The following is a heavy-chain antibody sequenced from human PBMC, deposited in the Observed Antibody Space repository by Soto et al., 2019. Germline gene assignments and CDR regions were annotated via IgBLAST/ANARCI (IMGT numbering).Heavy chain of an antibody. CDR3: ARDSGNLDTAMASGWFDP. Sequence: QVQLVESGGGVVQPARSLRLSCAASGFTFSSYGMHWVRQAPGKGLEWVAVIWYDGSNKYYADSVKGRFTISRDNSKNTLYLQMNSLRAEDTAVYYCARDSGNLDTAMASGWFDPWGQGTLVTVSS. CDR1: GFTFSSYG. J-gene: IGHJ5*02. V-gene: IGHV3-33*01. D-gene: IGHD5-18*01. CDR2: IWYDGSNK.